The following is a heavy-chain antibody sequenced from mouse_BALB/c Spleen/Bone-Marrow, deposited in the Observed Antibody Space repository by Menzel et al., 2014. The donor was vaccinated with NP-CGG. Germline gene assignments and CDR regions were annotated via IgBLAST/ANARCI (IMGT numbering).Heavy chain of an antibody. D-gene: IGHD1-1*01. J-gene: IGHJ4*01. V-gene: IGHV2-9*02. CDR3: ARADYYGSSSYYYAMDY. CDR2: IWAGGRT. Sequence: VHLVESGPGLVAPSQSLSITCTVSGFSLTSYGVHWVRQPPGKGLEWLGVIWAGGRTNYNSALKSRLSISKDNSKSQVFLKMNSLQTDDTAMYYCARADYYGSSSYYYAMDYWGQGTSVTVSS. CDR1: GFSLTSYG.